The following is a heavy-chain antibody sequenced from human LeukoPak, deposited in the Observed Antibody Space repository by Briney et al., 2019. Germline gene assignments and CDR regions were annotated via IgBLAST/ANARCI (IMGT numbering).Heavy chain of an antibody. V-gene: IGHV4-34*01. CDR2: ISHRGSA. D-gene: IGHD3-9*01. J-gene: IGHJ6*03. CDR1: RGPFSGYS. Sequence: SETLSLTCAAYRGPFSGYSWTWIRQSPGKGLEWIGEISHRGSANYSPSLKSRVTVSVDTAERQFSLNLRSVTAADTAVYYCARGALYDKSYSYYYYYMDVWGKGTTVTVSS. CDR3: ARGALYDKSYSYYYYYMDV.